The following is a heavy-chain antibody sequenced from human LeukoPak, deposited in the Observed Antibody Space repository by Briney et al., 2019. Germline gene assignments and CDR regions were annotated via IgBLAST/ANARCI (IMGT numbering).Heavy chain of an antibody. CDR2: ISSSSSYI. V-gene: IGHV3-21*01. Sequence: PGGSLRLSCAASGFTFSSYSMNWVRQAPGKGLEWVSSISSSSSYIYYADSVKGRFTISRDNAKNSLYLQMNSLRAEDTAVYYCASGGYSSSWYQVYWGQGTLVTVSS. D-gene: IGHD6-13*01. J-gene: IGHJ4*02. CDR3: ASGGYSSSWYQVY. CDR1: GFTFSSYS.